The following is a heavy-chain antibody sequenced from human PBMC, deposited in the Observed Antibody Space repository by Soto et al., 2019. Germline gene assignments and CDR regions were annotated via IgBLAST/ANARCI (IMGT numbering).Heavy chain of an antibody. CDR3: ARAQFYSGSGNYHNLMFDP. V-gene: IGHV4-34*01. D-gene: IGHD3-10*01. Sequence: SETLSLTCAVYGGSFSGYYWSWIRQPPGKGLEWIGEINHSGSTNYNPSLKTRLTMSLDRSNNQFSLTLNSVTAADTAVYYCARAQFYSGSGNYHNLMFDPWGQGTQVTVSS. J-gene: IGHJ5*02. CDR2: INHSGST. CDR1: GGSFSGYY.